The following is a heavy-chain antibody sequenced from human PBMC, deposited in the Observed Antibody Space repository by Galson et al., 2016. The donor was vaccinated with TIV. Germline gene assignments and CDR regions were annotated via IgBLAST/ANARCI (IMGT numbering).Heavy chain of an antibody. Sequence: ASAFSVNGNYMSWVRQAPGKGLEWVSIISSGGSTNYADSVKGRFTIGKDDSKNILYLQMNNLRVEDMAVYFCARDRRHCGNECFLYYYYGMDVWGQGTTVTVSS. CDR3: ARDRRHCGNECFLYYYYGMDV. V-gene: IGHV3-66*02. CDR1: AFSVNGNY. J-gene: IGHJ6*02. CDR2: ISSGGST. D-gene: IGHD2-21*01.